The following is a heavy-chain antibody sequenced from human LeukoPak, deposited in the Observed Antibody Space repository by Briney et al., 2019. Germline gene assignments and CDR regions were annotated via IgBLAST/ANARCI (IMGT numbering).Heavy chain of an antibody. V-gene: IGHV6-1*01. J-gene: IGHJ4*02. CDR1: GDSVSSNSAA. CDR2: TYYRSKWYN. Sequence: SHALSLTRAISGDSVSSNSAAWNWIRQSPSRGLEWLGRTYYRSKWYNDYAVSAKSRITINPDTSKNLFSLQLNSVTPEDTAVYFCARAAVLGTYYFDYWGQGTLVTVSS. D-gene: IGHD6-19*01. CDR3: ARAAVLGTYYFDY.